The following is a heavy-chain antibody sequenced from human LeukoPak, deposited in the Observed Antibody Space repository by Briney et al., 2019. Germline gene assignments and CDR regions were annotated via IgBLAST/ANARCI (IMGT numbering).Heavy chain of an antibody. CDR1: GYSFTSYW. Sequence: GESLKISCKGSGYSFTSYWIGWVRQMPGKGLEWMGIIYPGDSDTRYSPSFQGQVTISADKSISTAYLQWSSLKASDTAMYYCARTYCGGDCYYLFGYWGQGTLVTVSS. CDR3: ARTYCGGDCYYLFGY. CDR2: IYPGDSDT. V-gene: IGHV5-51*01. J-gene: IGHJ4*02. D-gene: IGHD2-21*02.